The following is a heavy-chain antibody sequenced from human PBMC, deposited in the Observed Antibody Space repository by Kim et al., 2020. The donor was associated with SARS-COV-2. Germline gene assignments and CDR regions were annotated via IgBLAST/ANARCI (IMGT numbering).Heavy chain of an antibody. D-gene: IGHD2-8*01. CDR3: VRDRMEGAFDI. CDR2: ITKGGGTI. J-gene: IGHJ3*02. V-gene: IGHV3-48*02. CDR1: GFTFSAYD. Sequence: GGSLRLSCATSGFTFSAYDINWVRQAPGKGLEWLAFITKGGGTINYADSVQGRFTISRDNAKNSLYLQMNSLRDEDTALYYCVRDRMEGAFDIWGQGTMVTVSS.